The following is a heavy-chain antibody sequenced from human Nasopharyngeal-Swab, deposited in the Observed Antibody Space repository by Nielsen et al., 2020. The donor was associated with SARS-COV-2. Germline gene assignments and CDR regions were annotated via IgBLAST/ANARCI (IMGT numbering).Heavy chain of an antibody. CDR2: INPNSGGT. J-gene: IGHJ4*02. CDR3: AREGCSGGSCYSPYFDY. V-gene: IGHV1-2*04. Sequence: ASVVSCKASGYTFTGYYMHWVRQAPGQGLEWMGWINPNSGGTNYAQKFQGWVTMTRDTSISTAYMELSRLRSDDTAVYYCAREGCSGGSCYSPYFDYWGQGTLVTVSS. D-gene: IGHD2-15*01. CDR1: GYTFTGYY.